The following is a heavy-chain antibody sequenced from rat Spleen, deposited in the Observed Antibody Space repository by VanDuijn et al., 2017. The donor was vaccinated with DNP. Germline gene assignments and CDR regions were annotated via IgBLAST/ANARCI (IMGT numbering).Heavy chain of an antibody. Sequence: EVQLVESGGGLVQPGRSMKLSCAASGFTFSSYWMYWIRQAPGKGLEWISSINTDGGSTYYPDSVKGRFTISRDNAKSTLYLQMDSLRSEDTATYYCARPGVTTDYFDYWGQGVMVTVSS. D-gene: IGHD1-8*01. CDR1: GFTFSSYW. CDR3: ARPGVTTDYFDY. CDR2: INTDGGST. V-gene: IGHV5-58*01. J-gene: IGHJ2*01.